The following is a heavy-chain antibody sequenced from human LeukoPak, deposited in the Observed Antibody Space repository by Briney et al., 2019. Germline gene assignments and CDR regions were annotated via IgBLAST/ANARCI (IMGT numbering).Heavy chain of an antibody. CDR1: GYTFTDYY. CDR2: INPNDGDT. J-gene: IGHJ4*02. D-gene: IGHD2-2*01. Sequence: GASVKVSCKASGYTFTDYYMHWVRQAPGQGFEWMGWINPNDGDTNYAQKFQGRVTMTRDTSISTARMEVSRLRSDDTAVYYCARANFLYCSSSTCLFDYWDQGTLVTVSS. V-gene: IGHV1-2*02. CDR3: ARANFLYCSSSTCLFDY.